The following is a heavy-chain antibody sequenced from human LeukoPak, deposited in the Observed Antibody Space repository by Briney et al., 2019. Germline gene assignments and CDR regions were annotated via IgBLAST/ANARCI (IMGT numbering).Heavy chain of an antibody. D-gene: IGHD3-22*01. CDR3: ARVTSDSSGYLRGSYCYYYMDV. J-gene: IGHJ6*03. CDR1: GGSFSGYY. CDR2: INHSGST. Sequence: SETLSLTCAVYGGSFSGYYWSWIRQPPGKGLEWIGEINHSGSTNYNPSLKSRVTISVDTSKNQFSLKLSSVTAADTPVYYCARVTSDSSGYLRGSYCYYYMDVWGKGTTVTISS. V-gene: IGHV4-34*01.